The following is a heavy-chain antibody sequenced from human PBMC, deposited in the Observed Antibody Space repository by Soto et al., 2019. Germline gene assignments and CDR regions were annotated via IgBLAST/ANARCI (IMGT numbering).Heavy chain of an antibody. CDR3: AKDYYDSSGYISAGSLDC. J-gene: IGHJ4*02. D-gene: IGHD3-22*01. V-gene: IGHV3-23*01. CDR1: GFTFSSYA. Sequence: PGGSLRLSCAASGFTFSSYAMSWVRQAPGKGLEWVSAISGSGGSTYYADSVKGRFTISRDNSKNTLYLQMNSLRAEDTAVYYCAKDYYDSSGYISAGSLDCWGQGTLVTVSS. CDR2: ISGSGGST.